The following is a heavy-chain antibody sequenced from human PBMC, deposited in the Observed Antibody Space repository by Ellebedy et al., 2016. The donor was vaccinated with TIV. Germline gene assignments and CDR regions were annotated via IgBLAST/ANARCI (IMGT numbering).Heavy chain of an antibody. CDR1: GYTFTGYY. Sequence: ASVKVSXKASGYTFTGYYMHWVRQAPGQGLEWMGWINPNSGGTNYAQKFQGWVTMTRDTSISTAYMELSRLRSDDTAVYYCARDPSPTSPPELDYWGQGTLVTVSS. CDR2: INPNSGGT. V-gene: IGHV1-2*04. CDR3: ARDPSPTSPPELDY. J-gene: IGHJ4*02.